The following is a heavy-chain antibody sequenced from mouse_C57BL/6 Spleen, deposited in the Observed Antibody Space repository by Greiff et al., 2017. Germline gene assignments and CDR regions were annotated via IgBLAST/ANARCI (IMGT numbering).Heavy chain of an antibody. V-gene: IGHV1-63*01. CDR1: GYTFTNFW. Sequence: QVHVKQSGAELVRPGTSVKMSCKASGYTFTNFWIGWAKQRPGHGLEWIGDIYPGGGYTNYNEKFKGKATLTADKSSSTAYMQFSSLTSEDSAIYYCARISRGYFDVWGTGTTVTVSS. CDR3: ARISRGYFDV. CDR2: IYPGGGYT. J-gene: IGHJ1*03.